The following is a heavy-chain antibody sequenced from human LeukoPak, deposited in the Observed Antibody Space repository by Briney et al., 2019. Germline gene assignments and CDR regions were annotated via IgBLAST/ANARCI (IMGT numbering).Heavy chain of an antibody. CDR1: GFTFGSYA. CDR2: ISYDGSNK. D-gene: IGHD2-8*02. CDR3: AKATQRYCTGGTCCPLDY. Sequence: PGGSLRLSCAASGFTFGSYAMHWVRQAPGKGLEWVAVISYDGSNKYYADSVKGRFTISRDNSKNTLSLQMNSLRVEDTAVYYCAKATQRYCTGGTCCPLDYWGQGTLVTVSS. V-gene: IGHV3-30-3*01. J-gene: IGHJ4*02.